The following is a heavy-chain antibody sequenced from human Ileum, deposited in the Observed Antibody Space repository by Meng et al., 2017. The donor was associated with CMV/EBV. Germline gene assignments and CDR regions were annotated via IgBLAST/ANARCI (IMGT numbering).Heavy chain of an antibody. V-gene: IGHV4-39*07. J-gene: IGHJ4*02. CDR1: GDSISVGDYF. CDR2: ITYSGTT. CDR3: VRASITMIDY. D-gene: IGHD3-22*01. Sequence: QQALQESRRGLCQPSETPSLTCTVSGDSISVGDYFWGWIRQPPKGLEWVASITYSGTTYYNPSLKSRVTMSVDTSKNQFSLKLNSVTAADTAVYYCVRASITMIDYWGQGTLVTVSS.